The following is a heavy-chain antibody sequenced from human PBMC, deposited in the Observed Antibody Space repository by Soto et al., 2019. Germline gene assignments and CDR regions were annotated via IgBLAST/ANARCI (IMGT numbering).Heavy chain of an antibody. V-gene: IGHV1-18*01. CDR3: ARLLTEGATYREDAFDL. D-gene: IGHD1-26*01. J-gene: IGHJ3*01. Sequence: QIQVIQSGPEVKKPGASVKVSCKSSGYTFTSHGFAWVRQAPGQGLEWMGWISTFNGKTDYAQKFQGRLTMTADTRTITGYMELSGLRSDDTAVYYCARLLTEGATYREDAFDLWGQGTKFTVSS. CDR1: GYTFTSHG. CDR2: ISTFNGKT.